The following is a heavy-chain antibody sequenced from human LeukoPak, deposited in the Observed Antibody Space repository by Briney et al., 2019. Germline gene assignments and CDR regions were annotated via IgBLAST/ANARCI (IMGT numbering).Heavy chain of an antibody. D-gene: IGHD6-25*01. V-gene: IGHV3-30*04. CDR3: ARRRLGMRAVDY. CDR1: GFTFSSYA. CDR2: ISYDGSNK. J-gene: IGHJ4*02. Sequence: PGGSLRLSCAASGFTFSSYAMHWVRQAPGKGLEWVAVISYDGSNKYYADSVKGRFTISRDNSKNTLYLQMNSLRAEDTAVYYCARRRLGMRAVDYWGQGTLVTVSS.